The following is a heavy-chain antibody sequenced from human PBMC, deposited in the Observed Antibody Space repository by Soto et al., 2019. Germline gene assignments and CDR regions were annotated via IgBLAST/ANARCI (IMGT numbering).Heavy chain of an antibody. D-gene: IGHD3-10*01. V-gene: IGHV3-7*05. CDR1: GFTFSDYW. CDR2: IKRDGSEK. CDR3: ATSMGRGGNDY. Sequence: EVQLVESGGGLVQPGGSLRLSCAASGFTFSDYWMSWVRQAPGKGLECVANIKRDGSEKYYVDPVKGRFTISRDTGKNSLYLQMNSLRAEDTAVYYCATSMGRGGNDYWGQGTLVTVSS. J-gene: IGHJ4*02.